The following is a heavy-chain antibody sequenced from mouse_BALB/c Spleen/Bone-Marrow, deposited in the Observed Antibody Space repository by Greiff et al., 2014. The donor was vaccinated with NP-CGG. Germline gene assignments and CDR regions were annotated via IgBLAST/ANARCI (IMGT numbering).Heavy chain of an antibody. Sequence: VQLQQSGAELARPGASVKLSCKASGYTFTSYWMQWVKQRPGQGLEWIGAIYPGDGDTRYTQKFKGKATLTADKSSGTAYMQLSSLASEDSAVYYCARFYVYDGMDYWGQGTSVTVSS. CDR2: IYPGDGDT. V-gene: IGHV1-87*01. CDR1: GYTFTSYW. D-gene: IGHD2-2*01. J-gene: IGHJ4*01. CDR3: ARFYVYDGMDY.